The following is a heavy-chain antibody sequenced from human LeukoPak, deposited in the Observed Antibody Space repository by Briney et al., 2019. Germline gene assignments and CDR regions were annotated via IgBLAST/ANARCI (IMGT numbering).Heavy chain of an antibody. J-gene: IGHJ3*02. CDR1: GYTSTSYG. D-gene: IGHD1-26*01. CDR2: ISAYNGNT. V-gene: IGHV1-18*01. CDR3: ATGGRWELPRPYAFEI. Sequence: ASVKVSCKASGYTSTSYGISWVRQAPGQGLEWMGWISAYNGNTNYAQKLQGRVTMTTDTSTSTAYMELRSLRSDDTAVYYCATGGRWELPRPYAFEIWGQGTMVTVSS.